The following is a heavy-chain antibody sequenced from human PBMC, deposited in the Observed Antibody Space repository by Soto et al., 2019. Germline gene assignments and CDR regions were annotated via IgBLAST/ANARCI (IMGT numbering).Heavy chain of an antibody. CDR1: GDSVSSNTAS. V-gene: IGHV6-1*01. CDR3: AKGDNLGPKTGYAFDP. CDR2: TYFRSKWYN. J-gene: IGHJ5*02. Sequence: SQTLSLPCAISGDSVSSNTASWNWIRQSPSRGLEWLGRTYFRSKWYNDYAVSVKSRIIINPDTSNNQFSLQLNSVTPEDTAVNFCAKGDNLGPKTGYAFDPWGQGIMVT. D-gene: IGHD5-12*01.